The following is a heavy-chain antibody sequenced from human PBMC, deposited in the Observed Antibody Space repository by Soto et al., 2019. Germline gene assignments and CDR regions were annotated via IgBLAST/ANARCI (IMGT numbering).Heavy chain of an antibody. CDR2: IRNKPNGQTT. J-gene: IGHJ4*02. Sequence: EVQLVESGGGLVQPGGSLRLSCEGSGFTFSGHYMDWVRQAPGKGLEWLARIRNKPNGQTTAYAGSVKGRFTISRDDSKNLVYLQMNSLKSEDTALYYCSTTVITAPLFEYWGQGTLVAVSS. D-gene: IGHD2-21*02. CDR3: STTVITAPLFEY. CDR1: GFTFSGHY. V-gene: IGHV3-72*01.